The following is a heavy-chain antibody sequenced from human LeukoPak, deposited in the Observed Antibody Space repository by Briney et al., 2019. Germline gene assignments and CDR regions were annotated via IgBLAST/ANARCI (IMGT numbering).Heavy chain of an antibody. D-gene: IGHD4-17*01. J-gene: IGHJ4*02. CDR3: ARDRTVTPAALFDY. Sequence: GGSLRLSCAASGFTVSSNYMSWVRQVPGKGLEWVSVIYSGGSTYYADSVKGRFTISRDNSKNTLYLQMNSLRAEDTAVYYCARDRTVTPAALFDYWGQGTLVTVSS. CDR2: IYSGGST. V-gene: IGHV3-66*01. CDR1: GFTVSSNY.